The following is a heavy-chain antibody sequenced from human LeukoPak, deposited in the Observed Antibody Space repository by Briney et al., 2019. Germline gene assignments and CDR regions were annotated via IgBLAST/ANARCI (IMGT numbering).Heavy chain of an antibody. Sequence: GSLRLSCSASGFTFSSYAMHWVRAAPGKGLEYVSAISSNGGSTYYADSVKGRFTVSRDNSKNTLYLQMSSLRAEDTSVYSCVKDGRGWLTDYWGQGTLVTVST. V-gene: IGHV3-64D*06. CDR3: VKDGRGWLTDY. CDR1: GFTFSSYA. J-gene: IGHJ4*02. CDR2: ISSNGGST. D-gene: IGHD3-10*01.